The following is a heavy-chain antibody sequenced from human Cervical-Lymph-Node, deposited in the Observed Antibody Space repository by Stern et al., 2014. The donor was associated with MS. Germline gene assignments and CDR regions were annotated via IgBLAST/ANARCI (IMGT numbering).Heavy chain of an antibody. Sequence: QVTLRESGPALVKPTQTLTLTCTFSGFSLSDSGMCVSWIRQPTGKALEWLAFIAWDDDKYYSTSLKTRLTISKDTSKNQVVLRMTNMDPVDTATYYCARTRTSRGWFDFWGQGTLVTVSS. CDR2: IAWDDDK. J-gene: IGHJ5*01. CDR1: GFSLSDSGMC. CDR3: ARTRTSRGWFDF. V-gene: IGHV2-70*01. D-gene: IGHD3-10*01.